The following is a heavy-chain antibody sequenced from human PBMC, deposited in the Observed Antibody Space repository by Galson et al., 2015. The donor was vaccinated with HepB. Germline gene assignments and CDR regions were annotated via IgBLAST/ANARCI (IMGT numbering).Heavy chain of an antibody. CDR2: IIPILGIA. CDR1: GGTFNSYA. Sequence: SVKVSCKASGGTFNSYAISWVRQAPGQGLEWMGRIIPILGIANYAQKFQGRVTITADKSTSTAYMELSSLRSEDTAVYYCARDGSYCSSTSCYTGYYYYYYYMDVWGKGTTVTVSS. CDR3: ARDGSYCSSTSCYTGYYYYYYYMDV. J-gene: IGHJ6*03. V-gene: IGHV1-69*04. D-gene: IGHD2-2*02.